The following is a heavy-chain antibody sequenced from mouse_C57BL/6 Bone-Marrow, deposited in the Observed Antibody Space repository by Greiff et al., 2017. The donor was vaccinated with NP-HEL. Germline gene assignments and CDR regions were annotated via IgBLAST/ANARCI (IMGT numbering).Heavy chain of an antibody. Sequence: QVQLQQPGAELVMPGSSVKLSCKASGYTFTSYWMHWVKQRPGQGLEWIGEIDPSDSYTNYNQKFRGKSTLTVDKSSSTAYMQLSSLTSEDSAVYYWARRLGYYGSSDLYWYFDVWGTGTTVNVSS. CDR3: ARRLGYYGSSDLYWYFDV. CDR2: IDPSDSYT. CDR1: GYTFTSYW. J-gene: IGHJ1*03. V-gene: IGHV1-69*01. D-gene: IGHD1-1*01.